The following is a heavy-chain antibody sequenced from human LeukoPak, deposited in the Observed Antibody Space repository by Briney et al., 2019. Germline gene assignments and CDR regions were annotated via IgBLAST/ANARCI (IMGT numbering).Heavy chain of an antibody. V-gene: IGHV4-34*01. J-gene: IGHJ4*02. CDR3: ARKQRSSPFDY. Sequence: SETLSLTCAVYGGSFSGYYWSWIRQPPGKGLEWIGEINHSGSTNYNPSLKSRVTISVDTSKNQFSLKLSSVTAADTAVYYCARKQRSSPFDYWGQGTLVTVSS. CDR1: GGSFSGYY. CDR2: INHSGST. D-gene: IGHD5-18*01.